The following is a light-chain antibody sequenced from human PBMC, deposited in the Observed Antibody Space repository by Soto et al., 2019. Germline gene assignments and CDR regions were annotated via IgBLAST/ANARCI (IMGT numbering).Light chain of an antibody. CDR2: GAS. CDR3: QQYGTSPPT. Sequence: EIVLTQSPCTLSLSPGERATLSCRASQSVSRNSLAWYQQQPGQAPRLLIYGASSRATDIPDRFSGSGSGTDFTLIVSRLEPEDFAVYFCQQYGTSPPTFGPGTQVDIK. CDR1: QSVSRNS. V-gene: IGKV3-20*01. J-gene: IGKJ3*01.